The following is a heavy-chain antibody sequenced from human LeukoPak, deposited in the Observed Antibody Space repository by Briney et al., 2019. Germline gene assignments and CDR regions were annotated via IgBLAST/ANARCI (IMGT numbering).Heavy chain of an antibody. J-gene: IGHJ4*02. D-gene: IGHD6-19*01. CDR1: QLSISYDW. Sequence: TGGSLRLSCAASQLSISYDWMHWVRQAPGKGLEWVASIKEDGRDIHYLDSVKGRFSISRDNAKNSLYLEMNTLRAEDTAVYYCVRGSGWFFGLWGQGSLVTVSS. CDR2: IKEDGRDI. V-gene: IGHV3-7*01. CDR3: VRGSGWFFGL.